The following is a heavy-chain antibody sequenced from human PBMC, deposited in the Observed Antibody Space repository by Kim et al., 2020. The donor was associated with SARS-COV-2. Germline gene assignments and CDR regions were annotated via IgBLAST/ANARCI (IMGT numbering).Heavy chain of an antibody. CDR2: IFYTGRT. Sequence: SETLSLTCSVSGGSISTKNYYWGWIRQPPGKGLEWLGSIFYTGRTSYNPSLKGRVTISLDTSKNQFSLRLRSVTAADTAVYYCARRGDYWGQGTLVTVSS. D-gene: IGHD3-16*01. J-gene: IGHJ4*02. V-gene: IGHV4-39*01. CDR3: ARRGDY. CDR1: GGSISTKNYY.